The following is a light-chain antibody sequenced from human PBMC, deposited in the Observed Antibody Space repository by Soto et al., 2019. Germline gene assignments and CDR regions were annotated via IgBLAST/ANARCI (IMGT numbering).Light chain of an antibody. Sequence: QSVLTQPASVSGSPGQSITISCTGTSSDVGSYNLVSWYQQHPGKAAKLMIYEGSKRPSGVSNRFSGSKSGNTASLTISGLQAEDEVDYYCCSYVGSSTVVFGGGTKVTVL. CDR2: EGS. CDR3: CSYVGSSTVV. J-gene: IGLJ3*02. CDR1: SSDVGSYNL. V-gene: IGLV2-23*01.